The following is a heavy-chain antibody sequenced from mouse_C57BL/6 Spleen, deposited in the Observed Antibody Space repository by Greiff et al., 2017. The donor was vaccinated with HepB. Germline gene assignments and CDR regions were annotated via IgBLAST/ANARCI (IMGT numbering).Heavy chain of an antibody. CDR1: GFTFSDYY. Sequence: EVQLVESEGGLVQPGSSMKLSCTASGFTFSDYYMAWVRQVPEKGLEWVANINYDGSSTYYLDSLKSRFIISRDNAKNILYLQMSSLKSEDTATYYCARGALYGSSPWYFDVWGTGTTVTVSS. J-gene: IGHJ1*03. V-gene: IGHV5-16*01. D-gene: IGHD1-1*01. CDR2: INYDGSST. CDR3: ARGALYGSSPWYFDV.